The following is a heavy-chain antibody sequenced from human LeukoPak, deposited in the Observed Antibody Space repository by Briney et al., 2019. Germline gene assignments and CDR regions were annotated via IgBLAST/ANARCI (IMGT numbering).Heavy chain of an antibody. J-gene: IGHJ4*02. CDR2: INSDGSST. V-gene: IGHV3-74*01. CDR3: ARGGAMYSSSWYDY. D-gene: IGHD6-13*01. CDR1: GFTFSSYW. Sequence: PGGSLRLSCAASGFTFSSYWMHWVRQAPGKGLVWVSRINSDGSSTTYADSVKGRFTVSRDNAKNTLNLQMNSLTVEDTAVYYCARGGAMYSSSWYDYWGRGTLVTVSS.